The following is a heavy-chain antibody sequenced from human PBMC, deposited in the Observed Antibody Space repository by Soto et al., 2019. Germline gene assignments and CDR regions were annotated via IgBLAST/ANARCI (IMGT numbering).Heavy chain of an antibody. CDR2: TYYSGST. CDR1: GGSNSGYN. Sequence: SETVPLTCTRSGGSNSGYNRSWHRQPPGKGLEWIGHTYYSGSTNYNPSLESRLTMSIDTSKNQFSRKLSSVTAADTDVYYCARDGRGYCSGGSCSADDWFEPWGQGPLVT. V-gene: IGHV4-59*01. D-gene: IGHD2-15*01. CDR3: ARDGRGYCSGGSCSADDWFEP. J-gene: IGHJ5*02.